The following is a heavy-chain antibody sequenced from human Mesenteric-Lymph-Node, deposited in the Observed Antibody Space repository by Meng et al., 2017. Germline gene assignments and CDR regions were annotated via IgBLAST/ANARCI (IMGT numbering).Heavy chain of an antibody. Sequence: SVKVSCKASAGTFSSYTTSWVRQAPGQGLEWMGRIIPILGIANYAQKFQGRVTITADKSTSTAYMELSSLRSEDTAVYYCARVGVLWFGELLDDGMDVWGQGTMVTVSS. CDR3: ARVGVLWFGELLDDGMDV. CDR2: IIPILGIA. V-gene: IGHV1-69*02. D-gene: IGHD3-10*01. CDR1: AGTFSSYT. J-gene: IGHJ6*02.